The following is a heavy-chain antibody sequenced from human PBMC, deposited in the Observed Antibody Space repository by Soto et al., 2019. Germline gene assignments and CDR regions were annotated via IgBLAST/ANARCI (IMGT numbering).Heavy chain of an antibody. D-gene: IGHD1-7*01. V-gene: IGHV2-70*11. CDR3: ARIPQIPHSPTGTTRGYYFDY. CDR2: IDWDDDK. Sequence: SGPTLVKPTQTLTLTCTFSGFSLSTSGMCVSWIRQPPGKALEWLARIDWDDDKYYSTSLKTRLTISKDTSKNQVVLTMTNMDPVDTATYYCARIPQIPHSPTGTTRGYYFDYWGQGTLVTVSS. J-gene: IGHJ4*02. CDR1: GFSLSTSGMC.